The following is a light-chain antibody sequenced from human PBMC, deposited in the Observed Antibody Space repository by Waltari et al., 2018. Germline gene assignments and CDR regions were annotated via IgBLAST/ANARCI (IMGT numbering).Light chain of an antibody. V-gene: IGLV2-23*02. CDR3: CSYAGSFTVI. CDR2: GVS. CDR1: SSDVGSYNL. J-gene: IGLJ2*01. Sequence: QSTLTQPASVSGSPGQSITISCTGPSSDVGSYNLFSWFQQHPGKAPKLMIYGVSKRPSGVSTRFSGSKSGNTASLTISGLQAEDEADYHCCSYAGSFTVIFGGGTKLTVL.